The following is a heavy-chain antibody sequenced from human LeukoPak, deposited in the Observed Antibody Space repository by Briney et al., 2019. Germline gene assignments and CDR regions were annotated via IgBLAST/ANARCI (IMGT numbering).Heavy chain of an antibody. CDR2: INHSGST. CDR1: GGSFNGYY. CDR3: ARGSTRPNWFDP. J-gene: IGHJ5*02. D-gene: IGHD2-2*01. V-gene: IGHV4-34*01. Sequence: PSETLSLTCAVYGGSFNGYYWSWIRQPPGKGLEWIGEINHSGSTNYNPSLKSRVTISVDTSKNQFSLKLSSVTAADTAVYYCARGSTRPNWFDPWGQGTLVTVSS.